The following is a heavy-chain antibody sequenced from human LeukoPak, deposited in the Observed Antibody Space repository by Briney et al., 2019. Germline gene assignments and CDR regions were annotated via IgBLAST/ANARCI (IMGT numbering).Heavy chain of an antibody. CDR2: ISGSGGST. D-gene: IGHD2-15*01. V-gene: IGHV3-23*01. CDR1: GFTFSSYA. J-gene: IGHJ4*02. CDR3: AKIRMLSGGGCYSRGCYFDY. Sequence: GGSLRLSCAASGFTFSSYAMSWVRQAPGKGLEWVSAISGSGGSTYYADSVKGRFTISRDNSKNTLYLQMNSLRAEDTAVYYCAKIRMLSGGGCYSRGCYFDYWGQGTLVTVSS.